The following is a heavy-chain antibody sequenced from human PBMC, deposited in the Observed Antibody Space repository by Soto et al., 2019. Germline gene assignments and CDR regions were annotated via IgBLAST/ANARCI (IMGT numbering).Heavy chain of an antibody. CDR1: GFAFSSYG. D-gene: IGHD3-10*01. V-gene: IGHV3-30*18. J-gene: IGHJ6*02. CDR2: ISYDGSNK. CDR3: AKDHQYYYGSGSYYYYGMDV. Sequence: PGGSLRLSCAASGFAFSSYGMHWVRQAPGKGLEWVAVISYDGSNKYYADSVKGRFTISRDNSKNTLYLQMNSLRAEDTAVYYCAKDHQYYYGSGSYYYYGMDVWGQGTTVTVSS.